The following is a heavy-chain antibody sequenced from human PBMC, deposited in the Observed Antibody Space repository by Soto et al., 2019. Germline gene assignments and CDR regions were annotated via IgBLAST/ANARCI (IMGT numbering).Heavy chain of an antibody. CDR1: GGTFSSYA. CDR2: IIPIFGTA. J-gene: IGHJ6*02. V-gene: IGHV1-69*01. D-gene: IGHD3-10*01. Sequence: QVQLVQPGAEVKKPGSSVTVSCKAPGGTFSSYAISWVRQAPGQGLEWMGGIIPIFGTANYAQKFQRRVMINADDSPSTAYMERSSLRSEDTAVYYCARTDRGGYYYYYDMDVWGQGATVTVS. CDR3: ARTDRGGYYYYYDMDV.